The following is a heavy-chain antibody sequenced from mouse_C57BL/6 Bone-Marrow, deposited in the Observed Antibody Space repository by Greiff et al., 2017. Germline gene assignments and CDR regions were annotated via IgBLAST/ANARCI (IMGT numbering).Heavy chain of an antibody. CDR3: ATVCGSSYVRDFDV. V-gene: IGHV14-4*01. J-gene: IGHJ1*03. CDR2: IDPENGDT. CDR1: GFNIKDDY. D-gene: IGHD1-1*01. Sequence: EVQLQQSGAELVRPGASVKLSCTASGFNIKDDYMHWVKQRPEQGLEWIGWIDPENGDTEYASKFQGKATITADPSSNTAYLQLSSLTSEDTAVYYSATVCGSSYVRDFDVGGRGTTVTVTA.